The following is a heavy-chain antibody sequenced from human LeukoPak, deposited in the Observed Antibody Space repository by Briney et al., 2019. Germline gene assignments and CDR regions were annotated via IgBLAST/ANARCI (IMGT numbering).Heavy chain of an antibody. CDR3: ARGVVITSDWFDP. CDR1: GGSISSGSYY. J-gene: IGHJ5*02. V-gene: IGHV4-61*02. CDR2: IYTSGST. Sequence: SETLSLTCTVSGGSISSGSYYWRWIRQPAGKGLEWIGRIYTSGSTNYNPSLKSRVTISVDTSKNQFSLKLSSVTAADTAVYYCARGVVITSDWFDPWGQGTLVTVSS. D-gene: IGHD3-22*01.